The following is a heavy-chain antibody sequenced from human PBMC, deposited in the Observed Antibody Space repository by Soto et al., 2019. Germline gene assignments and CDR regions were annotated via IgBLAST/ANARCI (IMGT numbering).Heavy chain of an antibody. Sequence: GASVKVSCKASGYTFTSYGISWVRQAPGQGLEWMGWISAYNGNTNYAQKLQGRVTMTTDTSTSTAYMELRSLRSDDTAVYYCARATYYDILTGYYLDYYYYYMDVWGKGTTVTVSS. V-gene: IGHV1-18*01. J-gene: IGHJ6*03. CDR3: ARATYYDILTGYYLDYYYYYMDV. D-gene: IGHD3-9*01. CDR1: GYTFTSYG. CDR2: ISAYNGNT.